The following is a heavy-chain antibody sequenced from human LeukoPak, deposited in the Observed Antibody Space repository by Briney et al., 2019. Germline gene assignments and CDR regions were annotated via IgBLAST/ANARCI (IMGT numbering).Heavy chain of an antibody. J-gene: IGHJ4*02. D-gene: IGHD3-22*01. CDR3: VRDISGYYFDY. V-gene: IGHV3-11*05. CDR2: IICSGIYT. CDR1: GFTFSDYH. Sequence: PGGSLRLSCAAPGFTFSDYHTTWIRQAPGKGGGWVSYIICSGIYTRYASSVKGRFTISKDNAKTSLYLKMNSLRAEDTALYYCVRDISGYYFDYWGQGTLVTVSS.